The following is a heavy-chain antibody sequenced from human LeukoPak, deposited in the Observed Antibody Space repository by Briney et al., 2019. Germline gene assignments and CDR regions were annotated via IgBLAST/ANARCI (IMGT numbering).Heavy chain of an antibody. V-gene: IGHV4-61*08. CDR3: ARIISGWYYFDY. CDR1: GGSISSGGYY. Sequence: SETLSLTCTVSGGSISSGGYYWSWIRQHPGKGLEWIGYIYYSGSTNYNPSLKSRVTISVDTSKNQFSLKLSSVTAADTAVYYCARIISGWYYFDYWGQGTLVTVSS. CDR2: IYYSGST. D-gene: IGHD6-19*01. J-gene: IGHJ4*02.